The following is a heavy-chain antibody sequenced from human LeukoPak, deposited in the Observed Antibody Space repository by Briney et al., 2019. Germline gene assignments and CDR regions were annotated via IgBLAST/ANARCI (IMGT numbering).Heavy chain of an antibody. CDR3: AISLTYYYDSSGRFDY. J-gene: IGHJ4*02. D-gene: IGHD3-22*01. Sequence: PGGSLRLSCAAPGFTFSSYAMSWVRQAPGKGLEWVSAISGSGGSTYYADSVKGRFTISRDNSKNTLYLQMNSLRAEDTAVYYCAISLTYYYDSSGRFDYWGQGTLDTVSS. CDR1: GFTFSSYA. V-gene: IGHV3-23*01. CDR2: ISGSGGST.